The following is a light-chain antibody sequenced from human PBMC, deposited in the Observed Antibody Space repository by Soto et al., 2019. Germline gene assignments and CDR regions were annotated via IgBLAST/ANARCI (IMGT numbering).Light chain of an antibody. CDR3: QQYKSTALT. V-gene: IGKV1-5*01. Sequence: DIQMTQSPSTLSASVGDRVTITCRASQSISSWLAWYQQKPGKAPKLLIQDASRLESGVPSRFSGSGSGTEFTLTINSLPPDDFATLYCQQYKSTALTFGGGTKVEIK. CDR2: DAS. CDR1: QSISSW. J-gene: IGKJ4*01.